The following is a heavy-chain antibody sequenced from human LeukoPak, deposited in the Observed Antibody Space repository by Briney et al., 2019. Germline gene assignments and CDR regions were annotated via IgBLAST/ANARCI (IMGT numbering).Heavy chain of an antibody. J-gene: IGHJ4*02. Sequence: SETLSLTCTVSGGSISSSSYYWGWIRQPPGKGLEWIGSIYYSGSTYYNPSLKSRVTISVDTSKNQFSLKLSSVTAADTAVYYCARQSLSWWLWAYWGQGTLVTVSS. D-gene: IGHD3-22*01. CDR3: ARQSLSWWLWAY. V-gene: IGHV4-39*01. CDR1: GGSISSSSYY. CDR2: IYYSGST.